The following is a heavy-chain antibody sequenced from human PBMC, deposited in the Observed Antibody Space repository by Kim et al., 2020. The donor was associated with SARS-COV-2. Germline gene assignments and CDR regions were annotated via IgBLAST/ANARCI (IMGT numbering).Heavy chain of an antibody. Sequence: ADSVKDRLTNSRDHAKNTLDMQMNSLRAEDTAVYYCAKDAFGAATPWFDPWGQGTLVTVSS. V-gene: IGHV3-23*01. D-gene: IGHD3-10*01. CDR3: AKDAFGAATPWFDP. J-gene: IGHJ5*02.